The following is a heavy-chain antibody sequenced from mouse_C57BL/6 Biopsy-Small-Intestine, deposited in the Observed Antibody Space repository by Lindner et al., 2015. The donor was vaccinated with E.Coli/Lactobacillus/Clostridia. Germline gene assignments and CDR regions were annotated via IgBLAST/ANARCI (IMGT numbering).Heavy chain of an antibody. V-gene: IGHV1-79*01. CDR3: ARSSGPRVFVVMDFDY. J-gene: IGHJ4*01. CDR2: ISPYNGNT. Sequence: SVKVSCKASGYSFTNFGISWVRQAPGQGLEWMGWISPYNGNTDYAQNFQGRITITTDTSTGTSYMELRSLRSDDTAVYYCARSSGPRVFVVMDFDYWGQGTLVTVSS. CDR1: GYSFTNFG. D-gene: IGHD2-2*01.